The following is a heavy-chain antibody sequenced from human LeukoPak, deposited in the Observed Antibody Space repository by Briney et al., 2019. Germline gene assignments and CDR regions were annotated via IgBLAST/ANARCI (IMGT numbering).Heavy chain of an antibody. CDR3: ARGLSGVAVAGTRFFDY. Sequence: SETLSLTCAVYGGSFSGYYWSWIRQPPGKGLEWIGEINHSGSTNYNPSLKSRVTISVDTSKNQFSLKRSSVTAADTAVYYCARGLSGVAVAGTRFFDYWGQGTLVTVSS. CDR2: INHSGST. V-gene: IGHV4-34*01. J-gene: IGHJ4*02. CDR1: GGSFSGYY. D-gene: IGHD6-19*01.